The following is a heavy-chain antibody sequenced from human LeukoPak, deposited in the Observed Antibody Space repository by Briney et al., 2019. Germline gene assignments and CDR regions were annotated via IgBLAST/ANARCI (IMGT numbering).Heavy chain of an antibody. V-gene: IGHV3-30*04. CDR2: ISYDGSNK. Sequence: PGGSLRLSCAASGFTFSSYAMHWVRQAPGKGLEWVAVISYDGSNKYYADSVKGRFTISRDNSKNTLYLQMNSLRAEDTAVYYCARKGWGGTLFGLGGQGTLVTVSS. CDR3: ARKGWGGTLFGL. J-gene: IGHJ4*02. D-gene: IGHD2-21*01. CDR1: GFTFSSYA.